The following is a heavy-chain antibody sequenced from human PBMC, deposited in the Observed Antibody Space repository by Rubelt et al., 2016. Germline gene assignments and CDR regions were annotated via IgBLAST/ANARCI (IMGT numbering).Heavy chain of an antibody. D-gene: IGHD3-22*01. CDR3: AGHCVESSALSDL. Sequence: QVQLQESGPGLVKPSQTLSLTCSVSRGSISSGGYYWSWIRQHPGKGLEWIGYIYYSGSTYYNPSLKRRVTISVETSKNQFFWKLGHVTAADTGVYCWAGHCVESSALSDLWGQGTRVTVCS. V-gene: IGHV4-31*03. J-gene: IGHJ4*02. CDR1: RGSISSGGYY. CDR2: IYYSGST.